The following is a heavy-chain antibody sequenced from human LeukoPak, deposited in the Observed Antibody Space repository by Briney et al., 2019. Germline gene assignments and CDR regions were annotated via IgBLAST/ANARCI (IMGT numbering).Heavy chain of an antibody. CDR1: GGSISSYY. D-gene: IGHD6-19*01. CDR2: IYYSGST. CDR3: ARDNTSSGWVFWFDP. J-gene: IGHJ5*02. Sequence: SETLSLTCTVSGGSISSYYWSWSRQPPGKGQEWIGYIYYSGSTNYNPSLKGRVTISVDTSKNQFSLKLSSVTAADTAVYYCARDNTSSGWVFWFDPWGQGTLVTVSS. V-gene: IGHV4-59*01.